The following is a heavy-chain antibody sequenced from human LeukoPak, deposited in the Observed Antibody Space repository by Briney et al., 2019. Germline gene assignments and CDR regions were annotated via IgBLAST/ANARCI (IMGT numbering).Heavy chain of an antibody. D-gene: IGHD1-26*01. CDR1: GASISNYY. Sequence: SETLSLTCTVSGASISNYYCSWIRQSPGKGLEWIGYIYYSGTTNYNPSLKSRVTISVDHSKKQFSLKLTSVTAADTAVYYCARSGSYGGHFDNWGQGTLVTVSS. J-gene: IGHJ4*02. V-gene: IGHV4-59*08. CDR3: ARSGSYGGHFDN. CDR2: IYYSGTT.